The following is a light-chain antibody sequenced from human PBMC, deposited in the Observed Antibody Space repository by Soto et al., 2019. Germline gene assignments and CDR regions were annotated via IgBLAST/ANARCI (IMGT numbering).Light chain of an antibody. CDR2: GVT. Sequence: QSALTQPASVSGSPGQSITISCTGTSSDIGAYNYVSWYQQHPGKAPKLMIYGVTNRPSGVSNRFSGSKSGNTASLTISELQAEDEADYYCSSYTTSSTLGFGGGTKVTVL. CDR3: SSYTTSSTLG. J-gene: IGLJ2*01. CDR1: SSDIGAYNY. V-gene: IGLV2-14*01.